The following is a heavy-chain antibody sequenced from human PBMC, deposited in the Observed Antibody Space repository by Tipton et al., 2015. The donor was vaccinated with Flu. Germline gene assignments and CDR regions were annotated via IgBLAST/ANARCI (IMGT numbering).Heavy chain of an antibody. CDR3: ARARRFLGWQFLYLFLDV. Sequence: TLSLTCTVSGGSISSYHWSWIRQSPGKGLEWIGYISSSGSTNYNPSLKSRVTTSVDTSKNHFSLKLSSVTAADTAVYFCARARRFLGWQFLYLFLDVWGKGTTVTVSS. J-gene: IGHJ6*04. V-gene: IGHV4-59*01. D-gene: IGHD3-3*01. CDR1: GGSISSYH. CDR2: ISSSGST.